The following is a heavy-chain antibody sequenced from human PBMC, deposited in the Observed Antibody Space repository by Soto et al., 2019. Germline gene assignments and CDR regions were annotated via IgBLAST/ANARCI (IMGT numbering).Heavy chain of an antibody. CDR3: ARRTGSSSYRWFDP. Sequence: SETLSLTCTVSGGSISSSSYYWGWIRQPPGKGLEWIGNIYYSGSTNYNPSLKSRVTISVDTSKNQFSLNLWSVTAADTAVYYCARRTGSSSYRWFDPWGQGTLVTVSS. CDR1: GGSISSSSYY. D-gene: IGHD6-6*01. V-gene: IGHV4-39*01. J-gene: IGHJ5*02. CDR2: IYYSGST.